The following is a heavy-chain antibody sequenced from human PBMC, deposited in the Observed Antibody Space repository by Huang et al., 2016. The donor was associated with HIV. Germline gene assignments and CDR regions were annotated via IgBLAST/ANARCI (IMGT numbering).Heavy chain of an antibody. Sequence: QVQLQQWGAGLLKPSETLSLTGAVYGGSFSGYYWSWIRQPPGQGLEWIGEINHSGSTNYNPSLKSRVTISVDTSKNQFSLKLSSVTAADTAVYYCARAATRVFQHWGQGTLVTVSS. CDR2: INHSGST. V-gene: IGHV4-34*01. J-gene: IGHJ1*01. CDR3: ARAATRVFQH. CDR1: GGSFSGYY.